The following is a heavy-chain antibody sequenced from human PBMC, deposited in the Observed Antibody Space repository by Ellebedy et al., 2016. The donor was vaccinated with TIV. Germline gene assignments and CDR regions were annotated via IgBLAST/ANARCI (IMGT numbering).Heavy chain of an antibody. Sequence: GESLKISCAASGFTFTKYPMTWVRRAPGQGLEWVSTISGSGLSTYYTDSVKGRFTISRDNSRNTVYLQLNSLRTEDTAVYYCARKKDYDGNSLDCWGPGTLVTVSS. V-gene: IGHV3-23*01. CDR3: ARKKDYDGNSLDC. CDR1: GFTFTKYP. CDR2: ISGSGLST. D-gene: IGHD4-23*01. J-gene: IGHJ4*02.